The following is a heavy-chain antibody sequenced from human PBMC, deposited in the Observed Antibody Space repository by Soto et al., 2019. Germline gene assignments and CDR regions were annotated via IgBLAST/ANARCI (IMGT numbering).Heavy chain of an antibody. V-gene: IGHV4-34*01. CDR2: INHSGST. CDR3: ARGWSRGYSGYSIDP. CDR1: GGSFSGYY. J-gene: IGHJ5*02. Sequence: PSETLSLTCAVYGGSFSGYYWSWIRQPPGKGLEWIGEINHSGSTNYNPSLKSRVTISVDTSKNQFSLKLSSVTAADTAVYYCARGWSRGYSGYSIDPWGQGTLVTVSS. D-gene: IGHD5-12*01.